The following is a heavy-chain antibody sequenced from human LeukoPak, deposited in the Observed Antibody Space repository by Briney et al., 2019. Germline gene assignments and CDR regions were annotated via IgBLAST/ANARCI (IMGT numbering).Heavy chain of an antibody. CDR1: GYTFTRSA. Sequence: GASVKVSCKASGYTFTRSAMQWVRQARGQRLVWIGWIVVGSGNTNYAQKFQERVNITRDMSTSTAYMELSSLRSEDTAVYYCAASVGTASYYMDVWGKGTTVTISS. CDR3: AASVGTASYYMDV. V-gene: IGHV1-58*02. J-gene: IGHJ6*03. CDR2: IVVGSGNT. D-gene: IGHD5-18*01.